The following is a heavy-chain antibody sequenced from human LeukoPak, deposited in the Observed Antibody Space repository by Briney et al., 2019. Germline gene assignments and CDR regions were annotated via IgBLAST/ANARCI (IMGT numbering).Heavy chain of an antibody. CDR1: GFTFSSYG. CDR3: AGDLYADYVWGSFDY. Sequence: PGGSLRLSCAASGFTFSSYGMHWVRQAPGKGLEWVAVIWYDGSNKYYADSVKGRFTISRDNSKNTLYLQMNSLRAEDTAVYYCAGDLYADYVWGSFDYWGQGTLVTISS. D-gene: IGHD3-16*01. J-gene: IGHJ4*02. CDR2: IWYDGSNK. V-gene: IGHV3-33*01.